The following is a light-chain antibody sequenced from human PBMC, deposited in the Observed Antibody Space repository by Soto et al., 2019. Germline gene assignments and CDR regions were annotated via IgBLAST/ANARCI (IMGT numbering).Light chain of an antibody. CDR2: QDS. CDR1: KLGDKY. V-gene: IGLV3-1*01. J-gene: IGLJ2*01. CDR3: QAWDSSTGGVV. Sequence: SYELTQPPSVSVSPGQTASITCSGDKLGDKYACWYQQQPGQSPVLVIYQDSKRPSGIPERFSGSNSGNTATLTISGTQAMDEADYYCQAWDSSTGGVVFGGGTKLTVL.